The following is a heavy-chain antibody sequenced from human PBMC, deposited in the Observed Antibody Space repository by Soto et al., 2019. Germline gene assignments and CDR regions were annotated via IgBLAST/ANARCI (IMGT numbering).Heavy chain of an antibody. CDR3: ARRERYYGSPGWFDP. D-gene: IGHD3-10*01. CDR2: VYYNENT. CDR1: GDSISSFTYY. Sequence: SETLSLTCSVSGDSISSFTYYWGWIRQPPGKGLEWIGTVYYNENTYYNPSLKSRVTITVDTAKNQFSLNLRSVTAADTAMYFCARRERYYGSPGWFDPWGPGTLVTVSS. V-gene: IGHV4-39*01. J-gene: IGHJ5*02.